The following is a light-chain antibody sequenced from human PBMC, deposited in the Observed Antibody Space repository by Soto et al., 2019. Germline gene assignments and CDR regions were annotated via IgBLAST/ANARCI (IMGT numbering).Light chain of an antibody. J-gene: IGLJ1*01. Sequence: QSALTQPASVSGSPGQSITISCTGTSSDVGGYNYVSWYQQHPGKAPKLMIYDVSKRPSGVPDRFSGSKSGNTASLTISGLQAEDEADYYCYVYTGSSTPNVFGMGTKLTVL. V-gene: IGLV2-11*01. CDR3: YVYTGSSTPNV. CDR2: DVS. CDR1: SSDVGGYNY.